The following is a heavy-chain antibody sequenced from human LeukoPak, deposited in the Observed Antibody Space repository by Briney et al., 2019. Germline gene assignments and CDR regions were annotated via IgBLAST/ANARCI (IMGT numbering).Heavy chain of an antibody. V-gene: IGHV3-49*04. D-gene: IGHD3-10*01. CDR1: GFTFGDYA. CDR2: IRSKAYGGTA. CDR3: TSGSAYYYGSGSYLVY. J-gene: IGHJ4*02. Sequence: GRSLRLSCTASGFTFGDYAVSWVRQAPGKGLEWVGFIRSKAYGGTAEYAASVKGRFTISRDDSKSIAYLQMNSLKTEDTAVYYCTSGSAYYYGSGSYLVYWGQGTLVTVSS.